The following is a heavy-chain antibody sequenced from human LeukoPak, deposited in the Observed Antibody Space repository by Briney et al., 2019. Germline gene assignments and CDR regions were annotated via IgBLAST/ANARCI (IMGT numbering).Heavy chain of an antibody. J-gene: IGHJ4*02. D-gene: IGHD6-13*01. CDR1: GFTFGDYA. Sequence: GGSLRLSCTASGFTFGDYAMSWFRQAPGKGLEWVGFIRSKAYGGTTEYAASVKGRFTISRDDSKSIAYLQMNSLKTEDTAVYYCTRERPGYSSSWYSVDYWGQGTLVTVSS. CDR2: IRSKAYGGTT. V-gene: IGHV3-49*03. CDR3: TRERPGYSSSWYSVDY.